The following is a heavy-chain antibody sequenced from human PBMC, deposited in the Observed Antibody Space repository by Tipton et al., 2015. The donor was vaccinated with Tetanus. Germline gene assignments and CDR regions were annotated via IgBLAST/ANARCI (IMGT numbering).Heavy chain of an antibody. CDR1: GYNFATFW. J-gene: IGHJ2*01. D-gene: IGHD7-27*01. V-gene: IGHV5-51*01. Sequence: VQLVQSGAEVKKPGESLNISCKASGYNFATFWIGWVRQMPGKGLEWMGIIYPGDSDTRYSPPFQGQVTISADKSITTAYLRWNSLKASDTAMYYCARRLGPYTGDQIWHFDLWGRGTLVTVSS. CDR3: ARRLGPYTGDQIWHFDL. CDR2: IYPGDSDT.